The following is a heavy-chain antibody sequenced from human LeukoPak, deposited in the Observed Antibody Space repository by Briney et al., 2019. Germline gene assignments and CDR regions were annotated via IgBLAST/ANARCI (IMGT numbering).Heavy chain of an antibody. CDR2: ISAYNGNTNYAQNT. CDR3: ARGDYGDKFDY. D-gene: IGHD4-17*01. J-gene: IGHJ4*02. CDR1: GYTFDTYG. Sequence: ASVKVSCKASGYTFDTYGISWARQAPGQGLEWTGWISAYNGNTNYAQNTNYAQKLQGRVTMTTETSTSTAYMEVRSLRSDDTAVYYCARGDYGDKFDYWGQGTLVIISS. V-gene: IGHV1-18*01.